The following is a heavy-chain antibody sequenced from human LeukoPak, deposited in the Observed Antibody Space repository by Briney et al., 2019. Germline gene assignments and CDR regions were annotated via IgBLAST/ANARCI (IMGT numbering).Heavy chain of an antibody. Sequence: GGSLRLSCAASRFTFSNYDMHWVRQAPGKGLEHVSAISSNGGNTHYANSVKGRFTISRDNSKNTLYLQMGSLRAEDMAVYYCARLPVDAFDIWGQGTMVTVSS. D-gene: IGHD1-14*01. J-gene: IGHJ3*02. CDR1: RFTFSNYD. V-gene: IGHV3-64*01. CDR2: ISSNGGNT. CDR3: ARLPVDAFDI.